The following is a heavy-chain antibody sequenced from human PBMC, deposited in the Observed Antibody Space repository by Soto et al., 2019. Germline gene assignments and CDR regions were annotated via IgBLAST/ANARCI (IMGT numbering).Heavy chain of an antibody. CDR2: IYLSGTT. V-gene: IGHV4-39*01. Sequence: SETLSLTCTVSGGSISGSSYYWGWIRQSPGKGLEWIGNIYLSGTTYYNPSLKSRVTISYDTSKNQFSLNLRSVTAADTAVYYRERNLRYPSGPSNWFDPWGQGTLVTVSS. CDR3: ERNLRYPSGPSNWFDP. J-gene: IGHJ5*02. D-gene: IGHD6-19*01. CDR1: GGSISGSSYY.